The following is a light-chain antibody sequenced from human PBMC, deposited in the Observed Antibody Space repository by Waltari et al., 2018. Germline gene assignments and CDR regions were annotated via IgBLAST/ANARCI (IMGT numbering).Light chain of an antibody. J-gene: IGKJ2*01. CDR1: QNIGGR. Sequence: DIQMTQSPSSLSAAVGDRVTITCRASQNIGGRVNWYQQRPGQAPQLLIHAACTLQSGVPPRFSGSGSGTEFTLTIKSLQPEDSSIYYCQQSYSVPRTFGQGTKLDIK. V-gene: IGKV1-39*01. CDR2: AAC. CDR3: QQSYSVPRT.